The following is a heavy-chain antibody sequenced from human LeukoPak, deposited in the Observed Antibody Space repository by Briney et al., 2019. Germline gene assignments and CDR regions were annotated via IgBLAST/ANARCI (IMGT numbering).Heavy chain of an antibody. D-gene: IGHD3-16*01. J-gene: IGHJ5*02. Sequence: GGSLRLSCVGSGFAFGVHAMSWVRQAPGKGPEWVATIGSGADLFYAESVKGRFTISRDDPRNTVWLQMNSLRAEDTALYYCAKDWTPHNRIYDCLDAWGQGTQVTVSS. CDR3: AKDWTPHNRIYDCLDA. CDR1: GFAFGVHA. V-gene: IGHV3-23*01. CDR2: IGSGADL.